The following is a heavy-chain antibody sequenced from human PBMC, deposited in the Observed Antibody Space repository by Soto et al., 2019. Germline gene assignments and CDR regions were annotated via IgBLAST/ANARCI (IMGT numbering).Heavy chain of an antibody. V-gene: IGHV3-21*01. CDR2: ISSSSSYI. CDR1: GFTFSSYS. CDR3: AREGPPHYDFWSGYRYYYGMDV. J-gene: IGHJ6*02. D-gene: IGHD3-3*01. Sequence: PGGSLRLSCAASGFTFSSYSMNWVRQAPGKGLEWVSSISSSSSYIYYADSVKGRFTISRDNAKNSLYLQMNSLRAEDTAVYYCAREGPPHYDFWSGYRYYYGMDVWGQGTTVTVSS.